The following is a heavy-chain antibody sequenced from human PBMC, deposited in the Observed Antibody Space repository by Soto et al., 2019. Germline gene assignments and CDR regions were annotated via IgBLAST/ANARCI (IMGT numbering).Heavy chain of an antibody. V-gene: IGHV1-18*01. CDR1: GYTFRNYA. D-gene: IGHD3-16*01. J-gene: IGHJ4*02. CDR2: IGTYNGVT. CDR3: GRDGGKFDY. Sequence: QVQLVQSGAEVKKPGASVKVSCKASGYTFRNYAFSWVRQAPGQGLEWMGWIGTYNGVTNYAQKFQGRLTMTTDESPSTAYMDPESLRSDDTAVYYGGRDGGKFDYWGQGTLVTVSS.